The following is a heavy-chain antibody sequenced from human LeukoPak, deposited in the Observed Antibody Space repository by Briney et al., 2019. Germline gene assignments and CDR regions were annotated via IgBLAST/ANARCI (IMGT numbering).Heavy chain of an antibody. CDR3: ARVRTNWGSGEYYFDY. J-gene: IGHJ4*02. D-gene: IGHD7-27*01. CDR2: IYTSGST. V-gene: IGHV4-61*02. CDR1: GGSISSGSYY. Sequence: SQTLSLTCTVSGGSISSGSYYWSWIRQPAGKGLGWIGRIYTSGSTNYNPSLKSRVTISVDTSKNQFSLKLSSVTAADTAVYYCARVRTNWGSGEYYFDYWGQGTLVTVSS.